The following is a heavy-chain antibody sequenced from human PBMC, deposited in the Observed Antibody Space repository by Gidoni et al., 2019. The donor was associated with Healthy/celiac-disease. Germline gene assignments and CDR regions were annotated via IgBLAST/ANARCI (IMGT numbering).Heavy chain of an antibody. CDR3: ASLHGTTMIVVAKPVDY. D-gene: IGHD3-22*01. CDR1: VFTFSCYA. Sequence: QVQLVESGGGVVQRGRSLSLSSAASVFTFSCYAMHWVRQAPGKGLEWVAIISYDGSNKYYADYVKGRFTISRDNSKNTLYLQMNSLRAEDTAVYYWASLHGTTMIVVAKPVDYWGQGTLVTVSS. CDR2: ISYDGSNK. V-gene: IGHV3-30-3*01. J-gene: IGHJ4*02.